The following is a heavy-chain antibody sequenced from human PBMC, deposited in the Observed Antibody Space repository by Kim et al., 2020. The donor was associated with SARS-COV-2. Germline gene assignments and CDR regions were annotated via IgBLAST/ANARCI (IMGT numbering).Heavy chain of an antibody. CDR3: AKDPVWFLEWLSPYFDY. D-gene: IGHD3-3*01. J-gene: IGHJ4*02. V-gene: IGHV3-23*01. Sequence: VKGRFTISRENSKNTLYLQMTSLRAEDTAVYYCAKDPVWFLEWLSPYFDYWGQGTLVTVSS.